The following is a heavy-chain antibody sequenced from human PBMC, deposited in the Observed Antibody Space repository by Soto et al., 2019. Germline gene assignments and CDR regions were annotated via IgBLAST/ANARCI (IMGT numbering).Heavy chain of an antibody. J-gene: IGHJ4*02. CDR3: AKDLPRGYSVSWYYFDY. Sequence: EVQLLESGGGLVQPGGSLRLSCAASGFTFSSYAMSWVRQAPGKGLEWVSAISASGGSTYYADSVKGRFTISRDNSKNTLYLQMNSLRAEDTAVYYCAKDLPRGYSVSWYYFDYWGQGTLVTVSS. CDR1: GFTFSSYA. D-gene: IGHD5-12*01. CDR2: ISASGGST. V-gene: IGHV3-23*01.